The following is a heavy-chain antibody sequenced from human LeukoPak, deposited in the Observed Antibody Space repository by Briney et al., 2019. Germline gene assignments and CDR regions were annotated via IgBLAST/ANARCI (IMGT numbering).Heavy chain of an antibody. CDR3: ARGATKGWSFDI. Sequence: SETLSLTCTVSGVSISSYYWSWIRQPPGKGLEWIGYLYYSGSTNYNPSLKSRVTISVDMSKNQFSLKLSSVTAADTAVYYCARGATKGWSFDIWGQGTMVTVSS. D-gene: IGHD2-8*01. V-gene: IGHV4-59*08. CDR2: LYYSGST. J-gene: IGHJ3*02. CDR1: GVSISSYY.